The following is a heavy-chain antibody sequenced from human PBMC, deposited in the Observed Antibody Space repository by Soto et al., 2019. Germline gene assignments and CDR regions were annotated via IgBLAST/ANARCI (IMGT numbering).Heavy chain of an antibody. V-gene: IGHV4-30-2*01. Sequence: QLQLQESGSGLVKPSQTLSLTCAVSGGSISSGGYSWSWIRQPPGKGLEWIGYIYHSGSTYYNTSLKSRVPISVDRSKNQFSLKLSSVTAADTAVYDCARAIGWFGELLGGYYFDYWGQGTLVTVSS. CDR3: ARAIGWFGELLGGYYFDY. J-gene: IGHJ4*02. CDR2: IYHSGST. CDR1: GGSISSGGYS. D-gene: IGHD3-10*01.